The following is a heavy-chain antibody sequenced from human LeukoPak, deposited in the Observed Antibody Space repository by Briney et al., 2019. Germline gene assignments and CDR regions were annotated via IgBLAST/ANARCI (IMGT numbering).Heavy chain of an antibody. CDR3: ARLMGLTQGAFDI. Sequence: GASVKVSCKASGYTFTGYYMHWVRQAPGQGLEWMGWINPNSGGTNYAQKFQGRVTMTRDTSISTAYMELSRLRSDDTAVYYCARLMGLTQGAFDIWGQGTMVTVSS. V-gene: IGHV1-2*02. CDR2: INPNSGGT. D-gene: IGHD2-8*01. CDR1: GYTFTGYY. J-gene: IGHJ3*02.